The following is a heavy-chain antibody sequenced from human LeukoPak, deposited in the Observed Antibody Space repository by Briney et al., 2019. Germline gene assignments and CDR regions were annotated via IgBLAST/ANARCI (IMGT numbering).Heavy chain of an antibody. CDR1: GFTFSSYA. Sequence: GGSLRLSCAASGFTFSSYAMHWVRQAPGKGLEWVAVISYDGSNKYYADSVKGRFTISRDNSKKTLYLQMNSLRAEDTAVYYCARSVDTAMVTVDYWGQGTLVTVSS. V-gene: IGHV3-30*04. D-gene: IGHD5-18*01. CDR3: ARSVDTAMVTVDY. J-gene: IGHJ4*02. CDR2: ISYDGSNK.